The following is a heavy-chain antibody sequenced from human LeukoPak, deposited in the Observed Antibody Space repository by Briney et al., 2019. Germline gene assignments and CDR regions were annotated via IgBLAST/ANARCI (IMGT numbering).Heavy chain of an antibody. V-gene: IGHV3-23*01. Sequence: PGGSRRLSCAASGFTFSSYAMSWVRQAPGKGLEWVSAISGSGGSTYYADSVKGRFTISRDNSKNTLYLQMNSLRAEDTAVYYCAKPHYGDYVRFDYWGQGTLVTVSS. CDR1: GFTFSSYA. D-gene: IGHD4-17*01. J-gene: IGHJ4*02. CDR3: AKPHYGDYVRFDY. CDR2: ISGSGGST.